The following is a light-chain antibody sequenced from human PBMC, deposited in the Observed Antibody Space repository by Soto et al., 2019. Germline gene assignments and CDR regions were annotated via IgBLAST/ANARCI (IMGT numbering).Light chain of an antibody. CDR3: QQYGSSFYT. J-gene: IGKJ2*01. CDR1: QSVSSDY. V-gene: IGKV3-20*01. Sequence: EIVLTQSPGTLSLSPGERATLSCRASQSVSSDYLAWYQQIPGQAPRLLIYGASSRATGIPDRFSGSGSGTDFTLTISGLEPEDFAVYYCQQYGSSFYTFGQGTKLEIK. CDR2: GAS.